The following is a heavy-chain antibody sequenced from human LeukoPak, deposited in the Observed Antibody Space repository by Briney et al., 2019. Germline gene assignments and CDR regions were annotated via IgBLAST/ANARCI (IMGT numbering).Heavy chain of an antibody. CDR2: INHSGST. V-gene: IGHV4-34*01. CDR1: GGSFSGYY. CDR3: ARHIYDSSGYFDY. J-gene: IGHJ4*02. D-gene: IGHD3-22*01. Sequence: KPSETLSLTCAVYGGSFSGYYWSWIRQPPGKGLEWIGEINHSGSTNYNPSLKSRVTISVDTSKNQFSLKLSSVTAADTAVYYCARHIYDSSGYFDYWGQGTLVTVSS.